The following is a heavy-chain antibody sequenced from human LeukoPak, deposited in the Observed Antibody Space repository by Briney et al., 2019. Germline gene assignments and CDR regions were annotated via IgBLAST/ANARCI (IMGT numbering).Heavy chain of an antibody. CDR3: ARDRYIYGDGHYSFDI. V-gene: IGHV4-39*07. Sequence: SETLSLTCTVSGGSISSGSDYWGWIRQPPGKGLEWIGNIYYVGNTYYNPSLKSRVTISIDTSKNQFSLKLSSVTAADTAVYYCARDRYIYGDGHYSFDIWGQGTMVTVSS. CDR2: IYYVGNT. J-gene: IGHJ3*02. D-gene: IGHD5-18*01. CDR1: GGSISSGSDY.